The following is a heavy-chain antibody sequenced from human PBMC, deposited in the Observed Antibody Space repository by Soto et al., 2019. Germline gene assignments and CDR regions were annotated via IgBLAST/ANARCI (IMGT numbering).Heavy chain of an antibody. CDR3: ASGYLGSFDY. D-gene: IGHD7-27*01. Sequence: EVQLVESGGGLVQPGGSLRLSCAASGFTFSSYAVHCVRQPTGKGLEWVSVIGSAGDTYYPGSVKGRFSISRENAKNSLYLQMNSLRAEDTAVYYCASGYLGSFDYWGQGTLVTVSS. V-gene: IGHV3-13*01. CDR2: IGSAGDT. CDR1: GFTFSSYA. J-gene: IGHJ4*02.